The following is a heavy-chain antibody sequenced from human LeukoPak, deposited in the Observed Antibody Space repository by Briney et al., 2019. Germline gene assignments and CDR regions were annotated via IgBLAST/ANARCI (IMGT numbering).Heavy chain of an antibody. CDR2: ISSSGSTI. CDR3: GRDGYYGSGSYDY. D-gene: IGHD3-10*01. Sequence: GGSLTLSCAASGFTFSSYEMHWVRQPPGKGLEGVSYISSSGSTIYYADSVKGRFTISRDKAKNSLYLQMNSLRAEDTAVYYCGRDGYYGSGSYDYWGQGTLVTVSS. J-gene: IGHJ4*02. CDR1: GFTFSSYE. V-gene: IGHV3-48*03.